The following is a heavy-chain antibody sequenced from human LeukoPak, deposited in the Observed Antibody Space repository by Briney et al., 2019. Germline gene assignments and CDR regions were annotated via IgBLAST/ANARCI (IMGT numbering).Heavy chain of an antibody. D-gene: IGHD6-13*01. CDR3: ARLGAAADLDSFYGMDV. J-gene: IGHJ6*02. V-gene: IGHV3-30*03. Sequence: GGSLRLSCAASGFTFSSYGMHWVRQAPGKGLEWVAVISYDGSNKYYADSVKGRFTISRDNSKNTLFLQMNSLRAEDTAVYYCARLGAAADLDSFYGMDVWGHGTTVTVSS. CDR1: GFTFSSYG. CDR2: ISYDGSNK.